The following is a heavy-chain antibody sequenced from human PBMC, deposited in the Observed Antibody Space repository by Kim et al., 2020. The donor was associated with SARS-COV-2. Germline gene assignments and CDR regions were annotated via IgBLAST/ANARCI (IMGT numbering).Heavy chain of an antibody. J-gene: IGHJ4*02. D-gene: IGHD2-2*01. CDR3: VRAPSTAEGH. V-gene: IGHV3-74*01. Sequence: GGSLRLSCAASGLTFSSYWMHWVRQAPGKGLVWVSRIKSDGSITNYADPVKGRFTISRDNAKNTLYLQMNSLRADDTAIYYCVRAPSTAEGHWGQGTLVT. CDR1: GLTFSSYW. CDR2: IKSDGSIT.